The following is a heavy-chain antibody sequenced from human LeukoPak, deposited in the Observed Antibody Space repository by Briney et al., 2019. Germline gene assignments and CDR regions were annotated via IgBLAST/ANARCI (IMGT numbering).Heavy chain of an antibody. D-gene: IGHD2-21*02. Sequence: GRSLRLSCAASGFTFSSYAMHWVRQAPGKGLEWVAVISYDGSNKYYADSVKGRFTISRDNSKNTLYLQVNSLRAEDTAVYYCARADTSRVTSHLCYWGQGTLVTVSS. CDR3: ARADTSRVTSHLCY. V-gene: IGHV3-30-3*01. CDR2: ISYDGSNK. CDR1: GFTFSSYA. J-gene: IGHJ4*02.